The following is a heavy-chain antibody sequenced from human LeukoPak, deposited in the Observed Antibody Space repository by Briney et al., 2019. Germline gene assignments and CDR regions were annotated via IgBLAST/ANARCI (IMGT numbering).Heavy chain of an antibody. CDR1: DGSISSSSFY. CDR3: ARGALPSGYSYGYCFDY. J-gene: IGHJ4*02. CDR2: IYYSGST. Sequence: SETLSLTCTVSDGSISSSSFYWGWIRQPPGKGLEWIGRIYYSGSTYYNPTLKSRVTISVDTSKNQLSLKLNSVAAADTAVYYCARGALPSGYSYGYCFDYWGQGTLVTVSS. D-gene: IGHD5-18*01. V-gene: IGHV4-39*01.